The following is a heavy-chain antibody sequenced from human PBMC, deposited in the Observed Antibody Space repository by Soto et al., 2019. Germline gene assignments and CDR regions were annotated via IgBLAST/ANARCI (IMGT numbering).Heavy chain of an antibody. V-gene: IGHV3-66*01. Sequence: GGSLRLSCAASGFTVSSNYMSWVRQAPGKGLEWVSVIYSGGSTYYADSVKGRFTISRDNSKNTLYLQMNSLRAEDTAVYYCARDQGGDYFEGWGYWFDPWGQGTLVTVSS. D-gene: IGHD4-17*01. CDR1: GFTVSSNY. J-gene: IGHJ5*02. CDR2: IYSGGST. CDR3: ARDQGGDYFEGWGYWFDP.